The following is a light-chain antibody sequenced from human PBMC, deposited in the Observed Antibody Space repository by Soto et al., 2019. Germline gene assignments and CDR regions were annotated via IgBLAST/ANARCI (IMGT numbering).Light chain of an antibody. CDR3: QQYGSSGT. CDR2: GAS. Sequence: EIVLTQSPGTLSLSPGERAILSCRASQTINNRYLAWYQQMPGRAPRLLIHGASSRAAGIPDRFSGSGSGTDFTLTINRLEPEDFAVYYCQQYGSSGTFGQGTKVEIK. J-gene: IGKJ1*01. V-gene: IGKV3-20*01. CDR1: QTINNRY.